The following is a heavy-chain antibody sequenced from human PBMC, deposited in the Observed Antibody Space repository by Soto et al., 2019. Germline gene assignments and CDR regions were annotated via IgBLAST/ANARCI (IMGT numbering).Heavy chain of an antibody. Sequence: QVQLVESGGGVVQHGRSLRLSCAASGFTFTTFGMHWVRQAPGKGLEWVAVISYDGSDKYYADSVKGRFTISRDNSKNTLYLQMNSLRAEDTAVYYCAKDRERSGYYYMDVWGKGTTVTVSS. CDR3: AKDRERSGYYYMDV. D-gene: IGHD1-1*01. CDR1: GFTFTTFG. J-gene: IGHJ6*03. V-gene: IGHV3-30*18. CDR2: ISYDGSDK.